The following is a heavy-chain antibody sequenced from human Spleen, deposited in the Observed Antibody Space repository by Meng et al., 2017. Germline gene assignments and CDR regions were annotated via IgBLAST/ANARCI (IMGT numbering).Heavy chain of an antibody. V-gene: IGHV3-23*01. J-gene: IGHJ4*02. CDR1: GFTFSTYG. CDR3: AKVYSSGWYPPYYFDY. D-gene: IGHD6-19*01. CDR2: ISGSGGST. Sequence: GESLKISCAASGFTFSTYGMSWVRQAPGKGLEWVSAISGSGGSTYYADSVKGRFTISRDNSKNTLYLQMNSLRAEDTAVYYCAKVYSSGWYPPYYFDYWGQGTLVTVSS.